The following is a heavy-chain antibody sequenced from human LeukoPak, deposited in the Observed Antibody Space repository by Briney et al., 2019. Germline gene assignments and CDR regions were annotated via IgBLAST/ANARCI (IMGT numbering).Heavy chain of an antibody. CDR3: ARGPTLFYYFDY. CDR1: GYTFTCYG. Sequence: ASVKVSCKASGYTFTCYGISWVRQAPGQGLEWMGWISAYNGNTNYAQKLQGRVTMTTDTSTSTAYMELSSLRSEDTAVYYCARGPTLFYYFDYWGQGTLVTVSS. V-gene: IGHV1-18*01. CDR2: ISAYNGNT. D-gene: IGHD2-21*01. J-gene: IGHJ4*02.